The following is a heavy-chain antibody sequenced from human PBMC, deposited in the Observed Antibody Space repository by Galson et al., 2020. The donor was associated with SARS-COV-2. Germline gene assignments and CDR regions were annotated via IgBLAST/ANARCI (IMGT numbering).Heavy chain of an antibody. CDR3: ARLDPLARRGNDAFDL. J-gene: IGHJ3*01. Sequence: GESLKISCKGSGISISTYWIGWVRQMPHKGLEWLGLIYPDNSNTRYNPSVQGQVTFSAAKSINTAFLQWSRLRASDTAIYYCARLDPLARRGNDAFDLWGQGTMVTVSP. CDR2: IYPDNSNT. V-gene: IGHV5-51*01. D-gene: IGHD5-12*01. CDR1: GISISTYW.